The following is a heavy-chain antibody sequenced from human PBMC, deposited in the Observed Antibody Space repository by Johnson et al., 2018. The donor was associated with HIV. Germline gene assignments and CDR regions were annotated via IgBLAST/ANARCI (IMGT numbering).Heavy chain of an antibody. D-gene: IGHD5-12*01. CDR2: ISYDGSNK. J-gene: IGHJ3*02. V-gene: IGHV3-30-3*01. Sequence: QVQLVESGGGVVQPGRSLRLSCAASGFTFSSYAMHWVRQAPGKGLEWVAVISYDGSNKYYADSVKGRFTISRDNSKNTLYLQMNSLRAEDTAVYYCARGSQWLRWWVGALDIGGQGTMVTVSS. CDR1: GFTFSSYA. CDR3: ARGSQWLRWWVGALDI.